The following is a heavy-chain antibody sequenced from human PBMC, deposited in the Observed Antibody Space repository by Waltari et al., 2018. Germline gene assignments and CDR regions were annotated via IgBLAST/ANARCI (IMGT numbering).Heavy chain of an antibody. D-gene: IGHD3-22*01. Sequence: QVQLVESGGGVVQPGRSLRLSCAASEFTFSSYAMHWVRQAPGKGLEWVAVISYNERNIYYVDSAKGRFTISRDNSKKTLYLQMNSLRPEDTAVYYCAGDFCDRTKCHGMDVWGQGTTVTVSS. CDR2: ISYNERNI. CDR3: AGDFCDRTKCHGMDV. J-gene: IGHJ6*02. V-gene: IGHV3-30*04. CDR1: EFTFSSYA.